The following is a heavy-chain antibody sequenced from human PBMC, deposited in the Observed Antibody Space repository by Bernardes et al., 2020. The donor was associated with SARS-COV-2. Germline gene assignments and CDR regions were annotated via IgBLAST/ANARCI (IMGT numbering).Heavy chain of an antibody. J-gene: IGHJ6*02. V-gene: IGHV1-2*04. CDR1: GYTFTGYY. CDR2: INPNSGGT. CDR3: ARQGGGNLGGYYYGMDV. Sequence: ASVKVSCKASGYTFTGYYMHWVRQAPGQGLEWMGWINPNSGGTNYAQKFQGWVTMTRDTSISTAYMELSRLRSDDTAVYYCARQGGGNLGGYYYGMDVWGQGTTVTVSS. D-gene: IGHD2-15*01.